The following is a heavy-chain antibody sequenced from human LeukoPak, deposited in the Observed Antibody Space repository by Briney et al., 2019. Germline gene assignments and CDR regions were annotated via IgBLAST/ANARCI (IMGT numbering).Heavy chain of an antibody. Sequence: GGSLRLSCAASGFTFSNAWMSWVRQAPGKGLEWVGRIKSKTDGGTSDYAAPVKGRFTISRDDSKNTLYLQMNSLKTEDTAVYYCTTESLECSSTSCYARYYYYYGMDVWGQGTTVTVSS. CDR3: TTESLECSSTSCYARYYYYYGMDV. CDR2: IKSKTDGGTS. D-gene: IGHD2-2*01. CDR1: GFTFSNAW. V-gene: IGHV3-15*01. J-gene: IGHJ6*02.